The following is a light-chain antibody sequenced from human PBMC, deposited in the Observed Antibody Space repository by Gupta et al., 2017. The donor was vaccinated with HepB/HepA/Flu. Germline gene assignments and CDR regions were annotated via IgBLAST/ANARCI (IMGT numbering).Light chain of an antibody. V-gene: IGKV1-39*01. CDR3: QQSHSSPFT. J-gene: IGKJ4*01. CDR2: SAS. Sequence: DIQMTQSPSSLSASIGDRVTITCRASQPIKTFLNWYQQKPGKAPNLLIYSASTLHSGVPSRFSGSGSGTDFTLTISRLQPEDFGTYYCQQSHSSPFTFGRGTKVEIK. CDR1: QPIKTF.